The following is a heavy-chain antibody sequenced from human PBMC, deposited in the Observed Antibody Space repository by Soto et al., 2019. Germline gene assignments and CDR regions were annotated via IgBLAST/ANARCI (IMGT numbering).Heavy chain of an antibody. J-gene: IGHJ4*02. CDR1: GFTFTNYG. Sequence: QVQLVESGGGMVQPGRSLRLSCATSGFTFTNYGLHWVRKAPGKGLEWVAVTWFDGSKEYYAESVKGRFTISRDNSKSTFYLQMRSLRAEDTAVYYCVRGLLWFGEFDYWGQGTLVTVSS. CDR2: TWFDGSKE. CDR3: VRGLLWFGEFDY. V-gene: IGHV3-33*01. D-gene: IGHD3-10*01.